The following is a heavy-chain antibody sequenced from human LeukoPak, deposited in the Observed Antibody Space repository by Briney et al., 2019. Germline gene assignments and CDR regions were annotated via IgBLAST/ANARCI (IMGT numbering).Heavy chain of an antibody. D-gene: IGHD6-13*01. J-gene: IGHJ5*02. CDR2: IRYDGSNK. V-gene: IGHV3-30*02. Sequence: PGGSLRLSCAASGFTFSSYGMQWVRQAPGKGLEWVAFIRYDGSNKYHADSVKGRFTISRDNSKNTLYLQMNSLRAEDTAVYYCAPGGIAAAGTRNWFDPWGQGTLVTVSS. CDR1: GFTFSSYG. CDR3: APGGIAAAGTRNWFDP.